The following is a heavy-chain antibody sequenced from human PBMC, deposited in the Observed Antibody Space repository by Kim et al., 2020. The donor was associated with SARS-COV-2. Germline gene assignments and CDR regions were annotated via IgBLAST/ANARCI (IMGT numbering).Heavy chain of an antibody. V-gene: IGHV4-39*07. Sequence: NPALQSRVTISVDTSTNQFSLTLSSVTAADTAVYYCARAPCSGGSCWLDYWGQGTLVTVSS. CDR3: ARAPCSGGSCWLDY. J-gene: IGHJ4*02. D-gene: IGHD2-15*01.